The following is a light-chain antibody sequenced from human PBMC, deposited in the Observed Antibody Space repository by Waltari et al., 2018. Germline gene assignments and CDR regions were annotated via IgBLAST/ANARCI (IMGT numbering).Light chain of an antibody. CDR2: GAS. Sequence: EIVLTQSPGTLSLSTGERVTLSCRASQSFSSNYLAWYQKKPGQSPSLLIYGASRRATGIPDRCSGSGSGTDFTLTISRLEPEDSAHYYCQYYGNSQTFGQGTKVEIK. CDR1: QSFSSNY. J-gene: IGKJ1*01. CDR3: QYYGNSQT. V-gene: IGKV3-20*01.